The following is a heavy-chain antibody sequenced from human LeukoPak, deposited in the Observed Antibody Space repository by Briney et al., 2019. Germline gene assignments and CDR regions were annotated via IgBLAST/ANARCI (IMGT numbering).Heavy chain of an antibody. D-gene: IGHD6-13*01. CDR2: ISSSSSYI. CDR3: ASIGYSSSWVAFDI. V-gene: IGHV3-21*04. Sequence: GGSLRLSCAASGFTFSSYSMNWVRQAPGKGLEWVSSISSSSSYIYYADSVKGRFTISRDNSKNTLYPQMNSLRAEDTAVYYCASIGYSSSWVAFDIWGQGTMVTVSS. CDR1: GFTFSSYS. J-gene: IGHJ3*02.